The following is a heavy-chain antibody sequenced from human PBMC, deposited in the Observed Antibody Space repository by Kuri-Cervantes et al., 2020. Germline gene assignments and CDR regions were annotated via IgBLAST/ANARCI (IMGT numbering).Heavy chain of an antibody. D-gene: IGHD4-17*01. Sequence: GESLKISCAASGFTFSSYGMHWVRQAPGKGLEWVAVISYDGSNKYYADSVKGRFTISRDNSKNTLYLQMNSLRAEDTAVYYCAREDDYGDYVGAFDYWGQGTLVTVSS. V-gene: IGHV3-30*03. CDR1: GFTFSSYG. CDR3: AREDDYGDYVGAFDY. CDR2: ISYDGSNK. J-gene: IGHJ4*02.